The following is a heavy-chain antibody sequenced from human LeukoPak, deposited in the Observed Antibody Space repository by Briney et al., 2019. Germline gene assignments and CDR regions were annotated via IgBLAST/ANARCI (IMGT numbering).Heavy chain of an antibody. Sequence: ASVKVSCKASGYTFTDYFIHWVRQAPGQGLEWMGWIIPNSGGTNFAQKFQDRVTMTRDTSISTAYMELNTLASDDTAVYYCARGGGGLAYWGQGTLVTVSS. D-gene: IGHD3-16*01. CDR1: GYTFTDYF. CDR2: IIPNSGGT. J-gene: IGHJ4*02. CDR3: ARGGGGLAY. V-gene: IGHV1-2*02.